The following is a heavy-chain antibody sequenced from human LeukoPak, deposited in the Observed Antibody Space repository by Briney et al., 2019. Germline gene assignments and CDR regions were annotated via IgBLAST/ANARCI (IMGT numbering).Heavy chain of an antibody. V-gene: IGHV3-7*01. D-gene: IGHD3-16*01. J-gene: IGHJ4*02. CDR2: IKQDGSEK. CDR1: GFTFRSYW. CDR3: ARELWPGDY. Sequence: GGSLRLSCAASGFTFRSYWMGWVRQAPGRGLDWVANIKQDGSEKDYVGSVKGRFTISRDNAKNSLYLQMNSLRVEDTAVYYCARELWPGDYWGQGTLVTVSS.